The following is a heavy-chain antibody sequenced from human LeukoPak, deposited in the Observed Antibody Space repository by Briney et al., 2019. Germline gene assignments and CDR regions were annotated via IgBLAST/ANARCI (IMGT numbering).Heavy chain of an antibody. D-gene: IGHD2-15*01. CDR3: LRASLLRGLVGCYLDP. CDR2: MNPKSGNT. Sequence: ASVKVSCTAAGSRFSSHDINLVRQATGQGLEWMGWMNPKSGNTDHAQKFQGRGTMTRNSSISVAYLELSSLSSEATAVYFCLRASLLRGLVGCYLDPWGQGTPVTVSS. J-gene: IGHJ5*02. CDR1: GSRFSSHD. V-gene: IGHV1-8*01.